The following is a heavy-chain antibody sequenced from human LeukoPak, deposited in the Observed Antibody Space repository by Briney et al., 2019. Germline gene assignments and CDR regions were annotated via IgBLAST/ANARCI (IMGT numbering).Heavy chain of an antibody. V-gene: IGHV3-48*02. CDR3: ARDGRPFDI. CDR2: ISSSSSTL. CDR1: GFTFSSYS. Sequence: GGSRRLSCAASGFTFSSYSMSWVPQAPGKGLEWVAYISSSSSTLHYADPVKGRFTISRDNANNSLYLQMNSLRDEDTAVYYCARDGRPFDIWGQGTMVTVSS. J-gene: IGHJ3*02.